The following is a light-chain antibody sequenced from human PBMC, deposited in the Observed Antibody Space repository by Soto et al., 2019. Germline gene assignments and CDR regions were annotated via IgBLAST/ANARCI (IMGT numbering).Light chain of an antibody. CDR2: GAS. CDR3: QQYGSSPWT. CDR1: QSASSRY. J-gene: IGKJ1*01. Sequence: EIVLTQSPGTLSLSPGERATLSCRAGQSASSRYLAWYQQKPGQAPRLLIYGASSRATGIPDRFSGSGSGTDLTLTISRLEPEDFAGYYCQQYGSSPWTFGQGTKVEIK. V-gene: IGKV3-20*01.